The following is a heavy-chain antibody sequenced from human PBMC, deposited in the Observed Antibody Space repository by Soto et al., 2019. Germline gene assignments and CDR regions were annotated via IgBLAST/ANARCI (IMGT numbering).Heavy chain of an antibody. D-gene: IGHD3-16*02. CDR2: ISSSSSYI. CDR1: GFTFSSYS. Sequence: EVQLVESGGGLVRPGGSLRLSCAASGFTFSSYSMNWVRQAPGKGLEWVSSISSSSSYIYYADSVKGRFTISRDNAKNSLYLQMNSLRAEDTAVYYCARHYDYIWGSYRYQTLVDYWGQGTLVTVSS. V-gene: IGHV3-21*01. CDR3: ARHYDYIWGSYRYQTLVDY. J-gene: IGHJ4*02.